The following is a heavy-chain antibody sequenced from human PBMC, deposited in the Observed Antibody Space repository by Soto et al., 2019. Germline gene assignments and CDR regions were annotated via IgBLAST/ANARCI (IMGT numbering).Heavy chain of an antibody. CDR2: IYHSGST. J-gene: IGHJ4*02. D-gene: IGHD6-13*01. Sequence: QLQLQESGSGLVKPSETLSLTCSVSGGSISSGGYSWSWIRQPPGKGLEWIGYIYHSGSTHYNPSLQSRVTISVDRSKNQFSLKLTSVTAADTAVYYCARNRVGISWYADYWGRGTRVTVSS. CDR3: ARNRVGISWYADY. V-gene: IGHV4-30-2*01. CDR1: GGSISSGGYS.